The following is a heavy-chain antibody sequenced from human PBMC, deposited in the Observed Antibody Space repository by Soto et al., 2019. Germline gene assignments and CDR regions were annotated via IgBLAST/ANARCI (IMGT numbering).Heavy chain of an antibody. Sequence: PGESLQISGKASGYSFSSYWIGWVRQMPGKGLERPGIIYPGDSDTRYSPSLQVQVTISADNSISTAYLQFSSLKASDTAMYYCARRRDGSGGMDVLGQGTTVTVS. D-gene: IGHD5-12*01. V-gene: IGHV5-51*01. CDR3: ARRRDGSGGMDV. CDR2: IYPGDSDT. CDR1: GYSFSSYW. J-gene: IGHJ6*02.